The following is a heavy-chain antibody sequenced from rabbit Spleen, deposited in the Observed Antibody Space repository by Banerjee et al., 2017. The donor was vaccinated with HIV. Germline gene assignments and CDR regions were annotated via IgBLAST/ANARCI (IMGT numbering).Heavy chain of an antibody. V-gene: IGHV1S45*01. CDR1: AFDFSSGG. Sequence: QEQVKETGGGLVQPGGSLKLSCKASAFDFSSGGVSWVRQAPGKGLEWIGYIDPVFGTSYYASWAKGRFTVSKTSSTTVSLQMTSLTAADTATYFCARDLDGVIGWNFGWWGQGTLVTVS. D-gene: IGHD1-1*01. J-gene: IGHJ4*01. CDR2: IDPVFGTS. CDR3: ARDLDGVIGWNFGW.